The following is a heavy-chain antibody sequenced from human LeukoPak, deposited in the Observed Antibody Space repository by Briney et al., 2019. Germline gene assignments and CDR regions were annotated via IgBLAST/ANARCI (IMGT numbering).Heavy chain of an antibody. CDR3: ARAESDIVVVPAAINFDY. Sequence: QTGGSLRLSCAASGFTFSSYSMNWVRQAPGKGLEWVSYISSSSSTIYYADSVKGRFTISRDNSKNTLYLQMNSLRAEDTAVYYCARAESDIVVVPAAINFDYWGQGTLVTVSS. V-gene: IGHV3-48*01. CDR2: ISSSSSTI. J-gene: IGHJ4*02. D-gene: IGHD2-2*02. CDR1: GFTFSSYS.